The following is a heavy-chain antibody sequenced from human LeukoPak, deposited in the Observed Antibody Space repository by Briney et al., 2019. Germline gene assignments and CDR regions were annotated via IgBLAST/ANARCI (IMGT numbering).Heavy chain of an antibody. V-gene: IGHV1-2*02. CDR2: INSNSGGT. CDR1: GYTFTGYT. D-gene: IGHD6-19*01. Sequence: EASVKVSCKSSGYTFTGYTTHWVRQAPGQGLEWMGWINSNSGGTKYAQKFQGRVTMTRDTSTSTVYMELSSLRSEDTAVYYCAREVAVAGVDYWGQGTLVTVSS. CDR3: AREVAVAGVDY. J-gene: IGHJ4*02.